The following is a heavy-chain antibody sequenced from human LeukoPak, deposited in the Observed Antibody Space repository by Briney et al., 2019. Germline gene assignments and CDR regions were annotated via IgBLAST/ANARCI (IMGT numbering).Heavy chain of an antibody. D-gene: IGHD6-19*01. CDR2: IFPSGGEI. CDR3: AKDVASSGAYYMDV. Sequence: GGSLRLSCAASGFTFSTFAMIWVRQPPGKGLEWVSGIFPSGGEIHYADSVKGRFTISRDNSKNTLYLQMNSLRAEDTAVYYCAKDVASSGAYYMDVWGKGTTVTVSS. V-gene: IGHV3-23*01. J-gene: IGHJ6*03. CDR1: GFTFSTFA.